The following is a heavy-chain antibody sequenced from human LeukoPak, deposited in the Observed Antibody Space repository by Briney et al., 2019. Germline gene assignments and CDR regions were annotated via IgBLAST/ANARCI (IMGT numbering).Heavy chain of an antibody. D-gene: IGHD4-11*01. CDR1: GGSISSSSYY. CDR2: IYYSGST. Sequence: SETLSLTCTVSGGSISSSSYYWGWIRQPPGKGLEWIGSIYYSGSTYYNPSLKSRVTISVDTSKNQFSLKLSSVTAADTAVYYCARTTEYMDVWGKGTTVTVSS. CDR3: ARTTEYMDV. V-gene: IGHV4-39*07. J-gene: IGHJ6*03.